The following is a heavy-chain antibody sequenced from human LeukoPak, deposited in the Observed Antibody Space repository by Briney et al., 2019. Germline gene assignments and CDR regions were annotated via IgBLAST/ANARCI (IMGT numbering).Heavy chain of an antibody. CDR3: ARDPRDDTNSLEFHY. Sequence: ASVKVSCEASGYTFSSYGISWVRQAPGQGLEWMGWINTYNGNTNYAQKLQDRVTMTTDTSTSTAYMELRSLRVDDTAVYYCARDPRDDTNSLEFHYRGQGTLITVSS. V-gene: IGHV1-18*01. J-gene: IGHJ4*02. CDR1: GYTFSSYG. D-gene: IGHD4-11*01. CDR2: INTYNGNT.